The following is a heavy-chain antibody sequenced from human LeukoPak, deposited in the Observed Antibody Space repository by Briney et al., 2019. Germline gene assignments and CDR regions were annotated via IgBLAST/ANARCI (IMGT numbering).Heavy chain of an antibody. V-gene: IGHV4-59*13. Sequence: SETLSLTCTVSGGSISSYYWTWIRQPPRPGLERNGDIYITGSTNYNPYLKRRVTISVDTSKNQFSLRLSSVTAADTAVYYCARVRKGEMSYDASDVWGLGTMVTVSS. J-gene: IGHJ3*01. CDR3: ARVRKGEMSYDASDV. D-gene: IGHD2-21*01. CDR1: GGSISSYY. CDR2: IYITGST.